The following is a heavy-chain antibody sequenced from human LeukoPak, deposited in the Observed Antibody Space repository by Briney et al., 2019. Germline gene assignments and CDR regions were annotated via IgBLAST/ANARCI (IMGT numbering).Heavy chain of an antibody. CDR3: AKDPPDYYASGSYYDY. J-gene: IGHJ4*02. Sequence: SETLSLTCTVSGGSISSYYWSWIRQPPGKGLECIGYIYYSGSTNYNPSLKSRVTISVDTSKNQFSLKLNSVTAADTAVYYCAKDPPDYYASGSYYDYWGQGTLVTVSS. CDR1: GGSISSYY. D-gene: IGHD3-10*01. V-gene: IGHV4-59*01. CDR2: IYYSGST.